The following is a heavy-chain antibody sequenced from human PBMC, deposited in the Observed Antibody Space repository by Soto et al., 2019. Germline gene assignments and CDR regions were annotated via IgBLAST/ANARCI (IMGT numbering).Heavy chain of an antibody. J-gene: IGHJ4*01. CDR1: GYSISSGSY. CDR2: IYHGGTT. V-gene: IGHV4-38-2*02. Sequence: KPSETLSLTCTVSGYSISSGSYGGWIRHPPGNGLEWIARIYHGGTTFYTTPLKSPVTVSVDKSNTPFSLKLTSVPAADTAVYYCAKAHVMVVAGSNFDYWGPGTLVTVSS. D-gene: IGHD6-19*01. CDR3: AKAHVMVVAGSNFDY.